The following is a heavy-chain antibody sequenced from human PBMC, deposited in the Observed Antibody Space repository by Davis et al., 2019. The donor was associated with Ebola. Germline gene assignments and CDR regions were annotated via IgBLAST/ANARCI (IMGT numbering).Heavy chain of an antibody. CDR3: AKDNSGSVTRYYFDY. Sequence: PGGSLRLSCAASGFIFDDHAMHWVRQAPGKGLEWVSGISWNSGTIGYADSVKGRFTISRDNAKNSLYLQMNSLRAEDTALYYCAKDNSGSVTRYYFDYGGQGTLVTVSS. V-gene: IGHV3-9*01. CDR1: GFIFDDHA. J-gene: IGHJ4*02. D-gene: IGHD1-26*01. CDR2: ISWNSGTI.